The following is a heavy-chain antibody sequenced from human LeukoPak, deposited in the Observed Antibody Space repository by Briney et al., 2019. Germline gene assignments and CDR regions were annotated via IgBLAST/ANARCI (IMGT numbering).Heavy chain of an antibody. Sequence: GASVKVSCKAFGYTFTSHYLPWVRQAPGQGLEWMGMIYPSGGTTDYPQKFQGRVTMTRDTSTSTVYMEVSSLRSEDTAVYFCARDGLAGTFYFDYWGQGTLVTVSS. CDR1: GYTFTSHY. D-gene: IGHD6-19*01. CDR3: ARDGLAGTFYFDY. V-gene: IGHV1-46*01. CDR2: IYPSGGTT. J-gene: IGHJ4*02.